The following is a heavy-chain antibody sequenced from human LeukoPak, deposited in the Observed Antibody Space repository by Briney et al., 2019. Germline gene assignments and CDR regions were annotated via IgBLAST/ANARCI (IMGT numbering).Heavy chain of an antibody. CDR3: ARGYSSSWYLSGDDY. CDR2: INTNTGNP. V-gene: IGHV7-4-1*02. CDR1: GYTFTSYA. J-gene: IGHJ4*02. D-gene: IGHD6-13*01. Sequence: ASVKVSCKASGYTFTSYAMNWVRQAPGQGLEWMGWINTNTGNPTYAQGFTGRFVFSLDTSVSTAYLQISSLKAEDTAVYYCARGYSSSWYLSGDDYWGQGTLVTVSS.